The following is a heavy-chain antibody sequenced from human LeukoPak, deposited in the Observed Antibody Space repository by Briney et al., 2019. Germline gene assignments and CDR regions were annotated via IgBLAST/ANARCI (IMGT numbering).Heavy chain of an antibody. J-gene: IGHJ6*02. CDR3: ARDHFICCGWYEDFYHGVDV. CDR2: INHNSGGT. Sequence: ASVKVSCKASGYTFSDYYMHRGRQAPGQGLEWMGWINHNSGGTNYAQKFQGRVTMTRDTSISTAYMDLTRLRSDDTAVYYCARDHFICCGWYEDFYHGVDVGRQGTTVTVSS. V-gene: IGHV1-2*02. CDR1: GYTFSDYY. D-gene: IGHD2-15*01.